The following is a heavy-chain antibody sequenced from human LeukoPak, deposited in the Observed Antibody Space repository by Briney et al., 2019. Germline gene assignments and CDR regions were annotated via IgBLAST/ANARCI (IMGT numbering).Heavy chain of an antibody. V-gene: IGHV3-30*04. CDR3: ARGDFWSGYPQYYFDY. Sequence: GGSLRLSCAASGFTFSSYAMHWVRQAPGKGLEWVAVISYDGSNKYYADFVKGRFTISRDNSKNTLYLQMNSLRAEDTAVYYCARGDFWSGYPQYYFDYWGQGTLVTVSS. J-gene: IGHJ4*02. CDR1: GFTFSSYA. CDR2: ISYDGSNK. D-gene: IGHD3-3*01.